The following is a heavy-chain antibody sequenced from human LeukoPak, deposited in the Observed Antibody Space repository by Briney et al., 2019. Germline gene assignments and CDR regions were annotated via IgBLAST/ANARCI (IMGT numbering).Heavy chain of an antibody. CDR3: ARADSVPAGDYHYWYMDV. D-gene: IGHD2-2*01. Sequence: ASVTVSCKASGYTFTGYSMHWVRQVPRQGPEWMGWINPNSSGTNYAQTFQGSVTITRDTSITTAYMELSRLRSDDTAVYYCARADSVPAGDYHYWYMDVWGKGTTVTVSS. CDR1: GYTFTGYS. J-gene: IGHJ6*03. V-gene: IGHV1-2*02. CDR2: INPNSSGT.